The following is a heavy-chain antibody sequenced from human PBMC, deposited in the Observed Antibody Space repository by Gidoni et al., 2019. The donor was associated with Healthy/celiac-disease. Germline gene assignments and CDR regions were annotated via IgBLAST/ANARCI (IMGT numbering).Heavy chain of an antibody. Sequence: QVQLVQSGAEVKKPGASVKVSCKASGYTFTSYAMHWVRQAPGQRLEWMVWINAGNGNTKYSQKFQGRVTITRDTSASTAYMELSSLRSEDTAVYYCAGVSALDWLDSHDEAFDIWGQGTMVTVSS. CDR1: GYTFTSYA. CDR2: INAGNGNT. J-gene: IGHJ3*02. D-gene: IGHD3-3*01. V-gene: IGHV1-3*01. CDR3: AGVSALDWLDSHDEAFDI.